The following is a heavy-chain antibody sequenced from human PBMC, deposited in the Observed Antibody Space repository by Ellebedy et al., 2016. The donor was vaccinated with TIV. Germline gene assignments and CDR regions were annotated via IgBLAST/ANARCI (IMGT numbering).Heavy chain of an antibody. J-gene: IGHJ4*02. V-gene: IGHV1-3*01. D-gene: IGHD6-19*01. CDR3: ARVAGHFDY. Sequence: AASVKVSCKASGYTFTTYAIHWLRQAPGQRVEWMGWINAGNGNTKYSQKLQGRVTMTTDTSTSTAYMELRSLRSDDTAVYYCARVAGHFDYWGQGTLVTVSS. CDR1: GYTFTTYA. CDR2: INAGNGNT.